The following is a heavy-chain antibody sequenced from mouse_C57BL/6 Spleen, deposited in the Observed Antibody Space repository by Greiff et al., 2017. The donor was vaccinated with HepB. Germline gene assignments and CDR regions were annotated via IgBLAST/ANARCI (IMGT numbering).Heavy chain of an antibody. V-gene: IGHV1-52*01. D-gene: IGHD2-4*01. Sequence: QVQLQQPGAELVRPGSSVKLSCKASGYTFTSYWMHWVKQRPIQGLEWIGNIDPSDSETHYNQKFKDKATLTVDKSSRTAYMPLSRLTSEDSAVYYCARGDYDDPYYAMDYWGQGTSVTVSS. CDR2: IDPSDSET. CDR1: GYTFTSYW. CDR3: ARGDYDDPYYAMDY. J-gene: IGHJ4*01.